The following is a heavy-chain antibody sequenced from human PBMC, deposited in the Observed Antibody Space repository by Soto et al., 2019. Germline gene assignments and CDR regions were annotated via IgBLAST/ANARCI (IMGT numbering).Heavy chain of an antibody. J-gene: IGHJ5*02. V-gene: IGHV3-23*01. CDR1: GFTFSSYA. CDR3: AKYPMGDSSGYGWFDP. D-gene: IGHD3-22*01. Sequence: EVQLLESGGGLVQPGGSLRLSCAASGFTFSSYAMSWVRQAPGKGLEWVSAISGSGGSTYYADSVKGRCTISRDNSKNTLYLQMNSLRAEDTAVYYCAKYPMGDSSGYGWFDPWGQGTLVTVSS. CDR2: ISGSGGST.